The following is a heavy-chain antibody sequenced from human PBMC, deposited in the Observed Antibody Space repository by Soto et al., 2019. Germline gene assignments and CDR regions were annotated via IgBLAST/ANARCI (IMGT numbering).Heavy chain of an antibody. Sequence: QVQLVESGGGVVQPGRSLRLSCAASGFTFSSYGMHWVRQAPGKGLEWVAVIWSDANNKYYADCVKGRFTISRDNSQNTLYLQMNSLRAEDTSFSYCARATRDTAMVHNWGQGTLVTVSS. J-gene: IGHJ4*02. CDR2: IWSDANNK. CDR1: GFTFSSYG. V-gene: IGHV3-33*08. CDR3: ARATRDTAMVHN. D-gene: IGHD5-18*01.